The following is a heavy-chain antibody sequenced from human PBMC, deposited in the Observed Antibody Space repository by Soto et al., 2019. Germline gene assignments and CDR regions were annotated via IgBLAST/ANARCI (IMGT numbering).Heavy chain of an antibody. CDR1: GFTVSGNS. D-gene: IGHD5-18*01. Sequence: GGSLRLSCGASGFTVSGNSLSWVRQAPGEGQGLRRGLEWVSAIVGSSSTIYYADSVKGRFTISRDNAKNSLYLQMNSLRAEDTAVYYCARDYSSYGPFDYWGQGTLVTVSS. V-gene: IGHV3-48*01. CDR3: ARDYSSYGPFDY. J-gene: IGHJ4*02. CDR2: IVGSSSTI.